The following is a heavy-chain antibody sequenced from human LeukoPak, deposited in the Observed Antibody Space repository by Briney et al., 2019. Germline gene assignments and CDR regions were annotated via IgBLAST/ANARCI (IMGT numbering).Heavy chain of an antibody. CDR2: IRYDGSNK. CDR3: AKESRPYCTNGVCPFDY. CDR1: GFTFSSYG. J-gene: IGHJ4*02. Sequence: GGSLRLXCAASGFTFSSYGMHWVRQAPGKGLEWVAFIRYDGSNKYYADSVKGRFTISRDNSKNTLYLQVNSLRAEDTAVYYCAKESRPYCTNGVCPFDYWGQGTLVTVSS. V-gene: IGHV3-30*02. D-gene: IGHD2-8*01.